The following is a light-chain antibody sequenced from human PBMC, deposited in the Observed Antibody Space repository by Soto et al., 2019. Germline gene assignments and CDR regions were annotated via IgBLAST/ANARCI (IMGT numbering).Light chain of an antibody. CDR2: STS. CDR1: QSCTSPF. V-gene: IGKV3-20*01. CDR3: QQYGSSPRT. J-gene: IGKJ1*01. Sequence: EIGLTQSAGTLSLSPGERATLSWGASQSCTSPFLAWYQQKPGQPPRLLIYSTSGRATGIPDRFSGSGSGTDFTITISSTEPEDSAVYYCQQYGSSPRTFGQGTKVDIK.